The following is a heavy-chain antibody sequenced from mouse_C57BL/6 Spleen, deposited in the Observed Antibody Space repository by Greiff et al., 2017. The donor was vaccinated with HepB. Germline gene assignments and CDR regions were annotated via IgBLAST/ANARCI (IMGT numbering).Heavy chain of an antibody. J-gene: IGHJ2*01. CDR2: ISSGSSTI. Sequence: EVHLVESGGGLVKPGGSLKLSCAASGFTFSDYGMHWVRQAPEKGLEWVAYISSGSSTIYYADTVKGRFTISRDNAKNTLFLQMTSLRSEDTAMYYCAKIYYGYDDYFDYWGQGTTLTVSS. CDR3: AKIYYGYDDYFDY. D-gene: IGHD2-2*01. V-gene: IGHV5-17*01. CDR1: GFTFSDYG.